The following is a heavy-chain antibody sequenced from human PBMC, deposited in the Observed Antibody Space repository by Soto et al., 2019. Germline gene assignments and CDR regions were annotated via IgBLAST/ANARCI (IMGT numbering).Heavy chain of an antibody. V-gene: IGHV3-23*01. Sequence: LRLSCAVSGFTFSSHAMSWVRQAPGKGLECVSSITGSGDSTYYADSVKGRFTISRDKSKSTLYLQMNSLRAEDTAVYYCAKDLHPSPEIKNVGAIFGVVILPDIWGQGTMVTVSS. J-gene: IGHJ3*02. D-gene: IGHD3-3*01. CDR1: GFTFSSHA. CDR2: ITGSGDST. CDR3: AKDLHPSPEIKNVGAIFGVVILPDI.